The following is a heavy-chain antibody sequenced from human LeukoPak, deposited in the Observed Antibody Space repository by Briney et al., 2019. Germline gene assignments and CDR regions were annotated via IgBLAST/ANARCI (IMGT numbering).Heavy chain of an antibody. D-gene: IGHD5-12*01. V-gene: IGHV3-30*04. CDR1: GFTFSRYV. CDR2: ISYEGSNK. J-gene: IGHJ4*02. Sequence: GGSLTGYRAAYGFTFSRYVKHWVRQAAGKGLGGVGVISYEGSNKYYADFVKGRFTISRDNSKNTLSLQMNSLRAEDTAVYYCARDPVATINYFDNWGQGTLVTVSS. CDR3: ARDPVATINYFDN.